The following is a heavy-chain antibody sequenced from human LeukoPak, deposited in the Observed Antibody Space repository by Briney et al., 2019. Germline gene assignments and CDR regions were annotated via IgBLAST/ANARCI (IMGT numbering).Heavy chain of an antibody. CDR3: ARVRGGQGTRTYYFDY. V-gene: IGHV3-48*01. Sequence: GGSLRLSCAASGFTFSSYSMNWVRQAPGKGLEWVSYISSSSSTIYYADSVKGRFTISRDNAKNSLYLQMNSLRAEDTAVYYCARVRGGQGTRTYYFDYWGQGTLVTVSS. CDR2: ISSSSSTI. CDR1: GFTFSSYS. J-gene: IGHJ4*02. D-gene: IGHD1-7*01.